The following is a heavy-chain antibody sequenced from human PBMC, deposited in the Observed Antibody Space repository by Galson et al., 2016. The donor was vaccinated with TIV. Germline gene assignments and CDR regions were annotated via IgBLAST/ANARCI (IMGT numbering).Heavy chain of an antibody. CDR2: IDPEDSYT. J-gene: IGHJ4*02. CDR1: RYNFTNYW. V-gene: IGHV5-10-1*01. CDR3: ARPHYRDGDY. D-gene: IGHD4-17*01. Sequence: QSGAEVKKPGESLRISCKTSRYNFTNYWIIWVRQVPGKGLEWVGRIDPEDSYTEYISSFQGHVTISSDQSIATSYLQWGSLTASDTAMYYCARPHYRDGDYWGLGTLVTVSS.